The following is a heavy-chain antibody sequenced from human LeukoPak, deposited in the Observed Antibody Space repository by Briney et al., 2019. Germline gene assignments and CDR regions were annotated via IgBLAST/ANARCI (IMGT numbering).Heavy chain of an antibody. V-gene: IGHV4-34*01. CDR3: ASLPTYYYDSSGFP. D-gene: IGHD3-22*01. CDR1: GGSISSYY. Sequence: SETLSLTCTVSGGSISSYYWSWIRQPPGKGLEWIGEISHSGSTNYNPSLKSRVTISVDTSRNQFSLKLSSVTAADTAVYYCASLPTYYYDSSGFPWGQGTLVTVSS. CDR2: ISHSGST. J-gene: IGHJ5*02.